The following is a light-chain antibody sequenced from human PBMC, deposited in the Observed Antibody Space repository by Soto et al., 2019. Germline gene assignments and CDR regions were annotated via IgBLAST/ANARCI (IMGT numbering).Light chain of an antibody. V-gene: IGKV3-20*01. J-gene: IGKJ2*01. CDR2: GAS. CDR1: QSISSHY. CDR3: QLYGSSSYT. Sequence: EIVLTQSPGTLSLSPGERATLSCRASQSISSHYLAWYQQKPAQSPRLLIYGASNRATGIPDRFSGSGSGKDFTLTISRLEPEDFAVYYCQLYGSSSYTFGRGTKLEIK.